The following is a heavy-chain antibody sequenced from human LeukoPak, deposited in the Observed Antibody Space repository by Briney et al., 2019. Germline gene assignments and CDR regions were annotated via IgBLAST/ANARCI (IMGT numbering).Heavy chain of an antibody. V-gene: IGHV3-30*18. D-gene: IGHD4/OR15-4a*01. Sequence: GGSLRLSCAASGFTFSSYGMHWVRQAPGKGLEWVAVISYDGSNKYYADSVKGRFTISRDNSMNTLYLQMNSLRAEDTAVYYCAKKSNGLWWQPSTNEYFQHWGQGTLVTVSS. CDR3: AKKSNGLWWQPSTNEYFQH. CDR2: ISYDGSNK. J-gene: IGHJ1*01. CDR1: GFTFSSYG.